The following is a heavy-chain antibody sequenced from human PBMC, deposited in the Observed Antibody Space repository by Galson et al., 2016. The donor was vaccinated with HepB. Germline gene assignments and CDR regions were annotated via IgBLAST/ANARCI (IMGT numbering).Heavy chain of an antibody. D-gene: IGHD2-2*01. J-gene: IGHJ5*02. Sequence: SLRLSCAASGFTFSSYAMTWVRQAPGQGLEWVSAIIGSGDRTYYADSVKGRFTISRDNSKNTLYLQMSSLRAEDTAVYYCAKMGGFCSSATCYRADRWGQGTLVTVSS. CDR3: AKMGGFCSSATCYRADR. V-gene: IGHV3-23*01. CDR2: IIGSGDRT. CDR1: GFTFSSYA.